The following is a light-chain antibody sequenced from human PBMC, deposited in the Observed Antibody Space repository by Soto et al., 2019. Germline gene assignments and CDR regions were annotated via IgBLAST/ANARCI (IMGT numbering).Light chain of an antibody. Sequence: QSVLTQPRSVSGSPGQSVTISCTGTSSDVGGYNYVSWYQQHPGKAHKLMIYDVSKRPSGVPDRFSGSKSGNTASLTISGLQAEDEADYYCCSYAGSYFYVFGTGTKVTFL. CDR2: DVS. CDR3: CSYAGSYFYV. V-gene: IGLV2-11*01. CDR1: SSDVGGYNY. J-gene: IGLJ1*01.